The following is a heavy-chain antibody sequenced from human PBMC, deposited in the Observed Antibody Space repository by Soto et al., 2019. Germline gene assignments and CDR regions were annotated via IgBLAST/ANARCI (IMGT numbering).Heavy chain of an antibody. CDR1: GGSISSYY. CDR3: ARGVATVVTSYFDY. V-gene: IGHV4-59*12. CDR2: IYYSGST. Sequence: PSETLSLTCTVSGGSISSYYWSWIRQPPGKGLEWIGEIYYSGSTNYNPSLKSRVTISVDTSKNQFSLKLSSVTAADTAVYYCARGVATVVTSYFDYWGQGTLVTVSS. D-gene: IGHD5-12*01. J-gene: IGHJ4*02.